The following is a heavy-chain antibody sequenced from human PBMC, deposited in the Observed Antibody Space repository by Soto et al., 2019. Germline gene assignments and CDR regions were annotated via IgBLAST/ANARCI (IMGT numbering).Heavy chain of an antibody. CDR1: GGSISSSSYY. CDR3: ARYYYASGSYRSFDY. J-gene: IGHJ4*02. D-gene: IGHD3-10*01. CDR2: IYYSGST. Sequence: SETLSLTCTVSGGSISSSSYYWGWIRQPPGKGLEWIGSIYYSGSTYYNPSLKSRVTISVDTSKNHFSLRLSSVTAADTAVYYCARYYYASGSYRSFDYWGQGTLVTVSS. V-gene: IGHV4-39*02.